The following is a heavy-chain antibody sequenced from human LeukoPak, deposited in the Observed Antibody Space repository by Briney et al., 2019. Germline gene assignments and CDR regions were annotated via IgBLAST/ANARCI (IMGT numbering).Heavy chain of an antibody. CDR2: IKSKTSGGAT. Sequence: GGSLRLSCAASGFAFNHAWMSWVRQAPGKGLEWISRIKSKTSGGATDYAAPMKGRFIISRDDSKNTLYLQINSLETEDTAVYYCTWNGSPYSFDYWGQGTLVIVSS. J-gene: IGHJ4*02. V-gene: IGHV3-15*01. CDR1: GFAFNHAW. D-gene: IGHD1-1*01. CDR3: TWNGSPYSFDY.